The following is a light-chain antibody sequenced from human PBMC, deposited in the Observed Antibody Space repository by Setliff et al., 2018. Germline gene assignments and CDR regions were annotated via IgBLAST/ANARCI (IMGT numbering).Light chain of an antibody. Sequence: ALAQPASVSGSPGQSITISCTGTSSDVGGYNYVSWYQQHPDKAPKLMIFDVSNRPSGVSNRFSGSKSGNTASLTISGLQAEDGADYYCSSYTSSSTQVFGTGTKVTVL. CDR3: SSYTSSSTQV. CDR1: SSDVGGYNY. CDR2: DVS. V-gene: IGLV2-14*03. J-gene: IGLJ1*01.